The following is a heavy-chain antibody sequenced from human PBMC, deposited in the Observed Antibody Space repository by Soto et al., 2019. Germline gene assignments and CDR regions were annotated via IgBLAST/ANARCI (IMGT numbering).Heavy chain of an antibody. J-gene: IGHJ6*03. D-gene: IGHD3-9*01. V-gene: IGHV4-34*01. CDR2: INHSGST. Sequence: ETLSLTCAVYGGSFSGYYWSWIRQPPGKGLEWIGEINHSGSTNYNPSLKSRVTISVDTSKNQFSLKLSSVTAADTAVYYCASQGLPYFDWSPTPLYYMDVWGKGTTVTVSS. CDR1: GGSFSGYY. CDR3: ASQGLPYFDWSPTPLYYMDV.